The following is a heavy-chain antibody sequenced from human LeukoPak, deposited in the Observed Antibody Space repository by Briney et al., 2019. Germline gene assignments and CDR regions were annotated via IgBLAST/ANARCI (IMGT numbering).Heavy chain of an antibody. D-gene: IGHD2-8*01. Sequence: GGSLRLSCAASGFTFSSYAMSWVRQAPGKGLVWVSRINSDGSSTSYADSVKGRFTISRDNAKNTLYLQMNSLRAEDTAVYYCAREDIVLMVYATIDYWGQGTLVTVSS. CDR3: AREDIVLMVYATIDY. J-gene: IGHJ4*02. V-gene: IGHV3-74*01. CDR1: GFTFSSYA. CDR2: INSDGSST.